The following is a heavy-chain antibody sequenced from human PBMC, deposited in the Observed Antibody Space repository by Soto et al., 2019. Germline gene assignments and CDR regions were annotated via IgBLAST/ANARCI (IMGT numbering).Heavy chain of an antibody. D-gene: IGHD3-3*01. CDR3: AATYTPLWSGSYYYGMDV. J-gene: IGHJ6*02. Sequence: SVKVSCKASGFTFTSSAVQWVRQARGQRLEWIGWIVVGSGNTNYAQKFQERVTITRDMSTSTAYMELSSLRSEDTAVYYCAATYTPLWSGSYYYGMDVWGQGTTVTVSS. CDR2: IVVGSGNT. V-gene: IGHV1-58*01. CDR1: GFTFTSSA.